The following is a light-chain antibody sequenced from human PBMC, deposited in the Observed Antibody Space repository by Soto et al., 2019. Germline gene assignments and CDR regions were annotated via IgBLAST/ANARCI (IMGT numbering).Light chain of an antibody. CDR1: QGISSY. V-gene: IGKV1-9*01. J-gene: IGKJ1*01. Sequence: LTQSPATLSLSPGDRATLSCRASQGISSYLAWYQQKPGKAPKLLIYAASTLQSGVPSRFSGSGSGTEFTLTISSLQPEDFATYYCQQLNSYPTFGQGTKVDIK. CDR2: AAS. CDR3: QQLNSYPT.